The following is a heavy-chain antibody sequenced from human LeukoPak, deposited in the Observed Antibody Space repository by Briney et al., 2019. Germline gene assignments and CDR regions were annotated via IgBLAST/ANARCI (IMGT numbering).Heavy chain of an antibody. Sequence: GGSLRLSCAASGFTFSSYSMNWVRQAPGKGLEWVSSISSSSSYTYYADSVKGRFTISRDNAKNSLYLQMNSLRAEDTAVYYCARDLYDFWSKPDAFDIWGQGTMVTVSS. J-gene: IGHJ3*02. D-gene: IGHD3-3*01. V-gene: IGHV3-21*01. CDR3: ARDLYDFWSKPDAFDI. CDR1: GFTFSSYS. CDR2: ISSSSSYT.